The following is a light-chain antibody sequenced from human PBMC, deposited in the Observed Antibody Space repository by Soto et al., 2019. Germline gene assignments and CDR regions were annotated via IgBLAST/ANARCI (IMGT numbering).Light chain of an antibody. CDR3: SSYTSSSTARV. V-gene: IGLV2-14*01. J-gene: IGLJ1*01. CDR1: SSDVGDYNR. Sequence: QSALTQPPSVSGSPGQSITISCTGTSSDVGDYNRVSWYQHHPGKAPKLMIFEVTNRPSGVSNRFSGSKSGNTAALTISGLQAEDEADYYCSSYTSSSTARVFGTGTKVTVL. CDR2: EVT.